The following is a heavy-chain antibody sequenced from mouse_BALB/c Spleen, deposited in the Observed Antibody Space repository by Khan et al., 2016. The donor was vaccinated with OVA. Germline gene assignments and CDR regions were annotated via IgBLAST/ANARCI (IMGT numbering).Heavy chain of an antibody. V-gene: IGHV3-2*02. Sequence: EVQLQESGPGLVKPSQSLSRTCTVTGYSITSGYAWNWIRQFPGNKLEWMGYISYSGVTSYTPSLKSRISITRDTSKNQFFLQLTSVTTEDTATYYCARGNYYGYYFDYWGQGTTLTVSS. J-gene: IGHJ2*01. CDR2: ISYSGVT. CDR1: GYSITSGYA. CDR3: ARGNYYGYYFDY. D-gene: IGHD1-1*01.